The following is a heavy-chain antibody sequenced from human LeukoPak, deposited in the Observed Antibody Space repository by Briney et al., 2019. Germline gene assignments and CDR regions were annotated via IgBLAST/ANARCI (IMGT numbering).Heavy chain of an antibody. CDR2: ISGSGGTT. CDR1: GFTFSCYA. J-gene: IGHJ4*02. CDR3: AKESPHFDY. V-gene: IGHV3-23*01. Sequence: GGSLRLSCAASGFTFSCYAMSWVRQAPGKGLEWVSTISGSGGTTYYADSVKGRFTISRDNSKNTLYLQMISLRAEDAAVYYCAKESPHFDYWGQGTLVTVSS.